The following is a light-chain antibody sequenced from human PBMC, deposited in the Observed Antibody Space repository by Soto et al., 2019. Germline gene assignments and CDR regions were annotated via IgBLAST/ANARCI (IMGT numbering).Light chain of an antibody. V-gene: IGKV1-6*01. CDR2: AAS. CDR1: QGIRND. CDR3: LQDYNYPLT. J-gene: IGKJ4*01. Sequence: AIQVTQSPSSLSASVLDRCTITGRASQGIRNDLGWYQQKPGKAPKLLIYAASSLQSGVPSRFSGSGSGTDFTLTISSLQPEDFATYYCLQDYNYPLTFGGGTKVDIK.